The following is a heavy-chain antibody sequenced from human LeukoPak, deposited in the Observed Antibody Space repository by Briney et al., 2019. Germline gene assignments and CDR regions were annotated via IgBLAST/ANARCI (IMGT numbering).Heavy chain of an antibody. CDR2: IWFDGSYK. CDR3: ARDYCSSISCSDY. J-gene: IGHJ4*02. Sequence: GGSLRLSCAASGFSFSSYGMHWVRQAPGKGLEWVAVIWFDGSYKYYADSVKGRFTISRDNSKSTLYLQMNSLRAEDTAVYYCARDYCSSISCSDYWGQGTLVTVSS. V-gene: IGHV3-33*01. CDR1: GFSFSSYG. D-gene: IGHD2-2*01.